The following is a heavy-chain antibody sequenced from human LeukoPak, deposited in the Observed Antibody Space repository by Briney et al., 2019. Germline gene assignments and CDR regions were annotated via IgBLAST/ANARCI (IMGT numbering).Heavy chain of an antibody. CDR3: ATTYCSTTSCYDRAYYLDY. V-gene: IGHV3-23*01. J-gene: IGHJ4*02. Sequence: GGSLRLSCAASGFTLSSYAMSWVRQAPGKGLEWVSGISGSGGSTYYADSVKGRFTISRDNSKNTLYLQMNSLRAEDTAVYYCATTYCSTTSCYDRAYYLDYWGQGTLVTVSS. CDR2: ISGSGGST. CDR1: GFTLSSYA. D-gene: IGHD2-2*01.